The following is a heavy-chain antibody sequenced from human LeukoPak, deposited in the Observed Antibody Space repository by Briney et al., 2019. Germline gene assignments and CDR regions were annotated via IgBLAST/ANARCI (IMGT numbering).Heavy chain of an antibody. J-gene: IGHJ4*02. CDR1: GFTFNNYA. V-gene: IGHV3-23*01. D-gene: IGHD3-22*01. CDR2: ISASGGTT. CDR3: ARDPYYYDSSGYFDY. Sequence: GGSLRLSCAASGFTFNNYALTWVRQAPGKGLEWVSAISASGGTTYYADSAKGRFTISRDNTKNTLYLQMNSLRAEDTAVYYCARDPYYYDSSGYFDYWGQGTLVTVSS.